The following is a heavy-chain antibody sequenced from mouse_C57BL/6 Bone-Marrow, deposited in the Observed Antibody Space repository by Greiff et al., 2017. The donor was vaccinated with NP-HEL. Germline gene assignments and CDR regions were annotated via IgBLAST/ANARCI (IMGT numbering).Heavy chain of an antibody. V-gene: IGHV5-4*03. Sequence: EVKLQESGGGLVKPGGSLKLSCAASGFTFSSYAMSWVRQTPEKRLEWVATISDGGSYTYYPDNVKGRFIITRDHAKNNLNLQMSHLKSEDTAMYYCASVPQYYGSSYWYFDVWGTGTTVTVSS. D-gene: IGHD1-1*01. CDR1: GFTFSSYA. CDR2: ISDGGSYT. J-gene: IGHJ1*03. CDR3: ASVPQYYGSSYWYFDV.